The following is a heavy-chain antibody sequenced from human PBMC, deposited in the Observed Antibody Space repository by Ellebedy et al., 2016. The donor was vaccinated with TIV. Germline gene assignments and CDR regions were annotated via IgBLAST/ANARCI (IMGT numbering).Heavy chain of an antibody. D-gene: IGHD7-27*01. CDR3: AKEPYELGRGLDY. CDR2: ISSSGSTI. V-gene: IGHV3-11*01. CDR1: GFTFSDYY. J-gene: IGHJ4*02. Sequence: GGSLRLXXAASGFTFSDYYMSWIRQAPGKGLEWVSYISSSGSTIYYADSVKGRFTISRDNAKNSLYLQMNSLRAEDTAVYYCAKEPYELGRGLDYWGQGTLVTVSS.